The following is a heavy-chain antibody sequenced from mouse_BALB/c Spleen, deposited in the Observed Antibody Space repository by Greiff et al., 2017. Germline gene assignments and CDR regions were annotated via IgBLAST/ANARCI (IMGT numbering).Heavy chain of an antibody. CDR1: GYTFTSYV. J-gene: IGHJ3*01. CDR3: ARLGVMITTSWFAY. D-gene: IGHD2-4*01. CDR2: INPYNDGT. Sequence: EVKLQESGPELVKPGASVKMSCKASGYTFTSYVMHWVKQKPGQGLEWIGYINPYNDGTKYNEKFKGKATLTSDKSSSTAYMELSSLTSEDSAVYYCARLGVMITTSWFAYWGQGTLVTVSA. V-gene: IGHV1-14*01.